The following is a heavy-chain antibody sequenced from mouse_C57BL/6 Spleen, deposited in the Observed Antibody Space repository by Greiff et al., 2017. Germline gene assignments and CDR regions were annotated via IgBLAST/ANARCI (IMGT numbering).Heavy chain of an antibody. CDR2: IDPENGDT. J-gene: IGHJ3*01. V-gene: IGHV14-4*01. CDR1: GFNIKDDY. Sequence: VQLQQSGAELVRPGASVKLSCTASGFNIKDDYMHWVKQRPEQGLEWIGWIDPENGDTEYASKFQGKATITADTSSNTAYLQLSSLTSEDTAVYYCTTFYYYGSSPAWFAYWGQGTLVTVSA. D-gene: IGHD1-1*01. CDR3: TTFYYYGSSPAWFAY.